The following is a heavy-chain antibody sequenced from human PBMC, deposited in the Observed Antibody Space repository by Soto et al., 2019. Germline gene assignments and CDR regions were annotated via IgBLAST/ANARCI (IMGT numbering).Heavy chain of an antibody. V-gene: IGHV4-61*01. CDR1: GASVSSGSYY. Sequence: QVELPESGPGLVKPSETLSLTCKVSGASVSSGSYYWSWIRQPPGKGLEWTGYIYYTGTSDYNPSRKRRVTRSIDTSKKQISLNMNSVTAADTAVYYCARALSTNEGWFDPWGQGRLVTVSS. CDR2: IYYTGTS. D-gene: IGHD2-8*01. J-gene: IGHJ5*02. CDR3: ARALSTNEGWFDP.